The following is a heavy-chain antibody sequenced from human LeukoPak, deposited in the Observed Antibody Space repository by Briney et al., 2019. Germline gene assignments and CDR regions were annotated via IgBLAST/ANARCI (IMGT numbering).Heavy chain of an antibody. Sequence: PSETLSLTCTVSDGSISSSGYYWSWIRQPPGKGLEWIGYAYYSGSTTYNPSLESRVTISVDTSKNQFSLKLTAVTAADTAVYYCARNSAVATSRSWFDPWGQGTLVTVSS. CDR3: ARNSAVATSRSWFDP. CDR2: AYYSGST. J-gene: IGHJ5*02. D-gene: IGHD6-19*01. V-gene: IGHV4-61*05. CDR1: DGSISSSGYY.